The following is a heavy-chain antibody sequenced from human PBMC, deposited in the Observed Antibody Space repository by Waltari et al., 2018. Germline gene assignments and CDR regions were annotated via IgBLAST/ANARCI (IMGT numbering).Heavy chain of an antibody. V-gene: IGHV3-23*03. CDR3: AKGNGGNFAFDI. Sequence: EVQLLESGGGLVQPGGSLRLSCAASGFTFSSYAMRWVRQAPGTGMEWVSVIYSGGSTYYADSVKGRFTISRDNSKNTLYLQMNSLGAEDTAVYYCAKGNGGNFAFDIWGQGTMVTVSS. CDR1: GFTFSSYA. CDR2: IYSGGST. D-gene: IGHD2-21*02. J-gene: IGHJ3*02.